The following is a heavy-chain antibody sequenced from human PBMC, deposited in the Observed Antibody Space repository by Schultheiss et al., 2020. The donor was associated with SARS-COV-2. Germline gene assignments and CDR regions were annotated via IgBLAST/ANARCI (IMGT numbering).Heavy chain of an antibody. V-gene: IGHV1-18*01. D-gene: IGHD2-2*01. J-gene: IGHJ4*02. Sequence: ASVKVSCKASGGTFSSYAISWVRQAPGQGLEWMGWISAYNGNTNYAQKLQGRVTITADESTSTAYMELSRLRSDDTAVYYCARVSNRRPFDYWGQGTLVTVSS. CDR1: GGTFSSYA. CDR2: ISAYNGNT. CDR3: ARVSNRRPFDY.